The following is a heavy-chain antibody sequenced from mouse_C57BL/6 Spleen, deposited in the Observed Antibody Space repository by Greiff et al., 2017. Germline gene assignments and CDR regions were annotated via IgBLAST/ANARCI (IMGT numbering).Heavy chain of an antibody. V-gene: IGHV1-64*01. CDR3: AREGYGSFPDY. Sequence: VQLQQPGAELVKPGASVTLSCKASGYTFTSYWMHWVKQRPGQGLEWIGMIHPNSGSTNYNEKFKSKATLTVDKSSSTAYMQLSSLTSEDSAVYYCAREGYGSFPDYWGQGTTLTVSS. CDR2: IHPNSGST. J-gene: IGHJ2*01. D-gene: IGHD1-1*01. CDR1: GYTFTSYW.